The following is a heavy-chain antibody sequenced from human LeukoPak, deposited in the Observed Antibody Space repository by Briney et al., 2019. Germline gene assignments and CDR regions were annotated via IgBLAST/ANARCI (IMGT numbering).Heavy chain of an antibody. J-gene: IGHJ5*02. CDR1: GGTSSSYA. CDR3: ARARSPSSGYLLRDHNWFDP. D-gene: IGHD3-22*01. V-gene: IGHV1-69*05. Sequence: SVKVSCKASGGTSSSYAISWVRQAPGQGPEWMGGIIPIFGTANYAQKFQGRVTITTDESTSTAYMELSSLRSEDTAVYYCARARSPSSGYLLRDHNWFDPWGQGTLVTVSS. CDR2: IIPIFGTA.